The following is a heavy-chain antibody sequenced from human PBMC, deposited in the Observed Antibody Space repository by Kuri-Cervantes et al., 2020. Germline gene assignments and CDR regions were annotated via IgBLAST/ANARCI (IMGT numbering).Heavy chain of an antibody. V-gene: IGHV5-51*01. CDR2: VYPGDSDT. CDR1: GYNFTNYW. CDR3: ARGGTYCGGDCYSEYFQH. D-gene: IGHD2-21*01. J-gene: IGHJ1*01. Sequence: GESLKISCKGSGYNFTNYWIGWVRQMPGKGLEWMGIVYPGDSDTRYSPSFQGQVTISADKSISTAYLQWSSLKASDTAMYYCARGGTYCGGDCYSEYFQHWGQGTLVTVSS.